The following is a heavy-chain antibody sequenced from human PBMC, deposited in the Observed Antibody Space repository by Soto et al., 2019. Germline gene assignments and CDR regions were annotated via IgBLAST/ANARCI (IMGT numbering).Heavy chain of an antibody. D-gene: IGHD3-22*01. Sequence: PGGSLRLSCAASGFTFSSYAMSWVRQAPGKGLEWVSTISGSAGSTYYADSVKGRFTISRDNSRNTLYLQMNSLRAEDTALYYCARVSFDITMIVSAFDIWGQGTMVTVSS. J-gene: IGHJ3*02. CDR1: GFTFSSYA. CDR2: ISGSAGST. V-gene: IGHV3-23*01. CDR3: ARVSFDITMIVSAFDI.